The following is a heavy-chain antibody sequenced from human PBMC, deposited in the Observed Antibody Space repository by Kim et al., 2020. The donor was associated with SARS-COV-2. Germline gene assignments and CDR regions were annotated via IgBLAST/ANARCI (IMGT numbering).Heavy chain of an antibody. Sequence: GGSLRLSCAASGFTFSSYSMNWVRQAPGKGLEWVSSISSSSSYIYYADSVKGRFTISRDNAKNSLYLQMNSLRAEDTAVYYCARGSGVNYYYYGMDVWGQGTTVTVSS. CDR2: ISSSSSYI. D-gene: IGHD3-10*01. V-gene: IGHV3-21*01. CDR1: GFTFSSYS. CDR3: ARGSGVNYYYYGMDV. J-gene: IGHJ6*02.